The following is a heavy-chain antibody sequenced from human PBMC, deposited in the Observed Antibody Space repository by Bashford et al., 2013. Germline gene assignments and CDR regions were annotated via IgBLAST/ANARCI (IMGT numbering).Heavy chain of an antibody. Sequence: SETLSLTCTVSGGSISSSSYYWSWIRQPAGKGLEWIGRMHSSGSTNYEPSLKSRVTISVDTSKNQLFLRLSSVTAADTAIYYCARIGPAGVYWGQGTLVTVSS. CDR3: ARIGPAGVY. D-gene: IGHD2-21*01. CDR1: GGSISSSSYY. J-gene: IGHJ4*02. CDR2: MHSSGST. V-gene: IGHV4-61*02.